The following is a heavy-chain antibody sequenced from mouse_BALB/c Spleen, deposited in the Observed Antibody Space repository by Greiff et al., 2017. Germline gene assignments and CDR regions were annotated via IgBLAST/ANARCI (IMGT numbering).Heavy chain of an antibody. CDR2: SRNKANDYTT. V-gene: IGHV7-1*02. J-gene: IGHJ3*01. D-gene: IGHD2-4*01. CDR1: GFTFSDFY. Sequence: EVKLMESGAGLVQPGGSLRLSCATSGFTFSDFYMEWVRQPPGKRLEWIAASRNKANDYTTEYSASVKGRFIVSRDTSQSILYLQMNALRAEDTTIYYCTREGDYDDGSWCANGVQETLVTVSA. CDR3: TREGDYDDGSWCAN.